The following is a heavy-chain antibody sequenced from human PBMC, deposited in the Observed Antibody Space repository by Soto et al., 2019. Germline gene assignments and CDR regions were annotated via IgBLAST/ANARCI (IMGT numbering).Heavy chain of an antibody. Sequence: QVQLVQSATEVKKPGASVKVSCKSSGYAFSTYGISWVRQAPGQGLEWMAWISAYNGDSNYAQHRQARVTLTSDTSTSHAYMELRSLRSDDTAVYFCARSSGTSYLWFDPWGQGTLVIVSP. V-gene: IGHV1-18*01. D-gene: IGHD1-26*01. CDR2: ISAYNGDS. CDR1: GYAFSTYG. J-gene: IGHJ5*02. CDR3: ARSSGTSYLWFDP.